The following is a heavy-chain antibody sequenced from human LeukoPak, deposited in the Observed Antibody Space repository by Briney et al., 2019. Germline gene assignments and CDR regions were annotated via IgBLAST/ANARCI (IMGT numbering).Heavy chain of an antibody. CDR2: IKQDGSEK. CDR1: GFTFSSYW. V-gene: IGHV3-7*01. D-gene: IGHD3-3*01. Sequence: GGSLRLSCAASGFTFSSYWMSWVRQAPGKGLEWVANIKQDGSEKYYVDSVKGRFTISRDNAKNSLYLQMNSLRAEDTAVYYCARSITLYYDFWSGYRVFDYWGQGTLVTVSS. J-gene: IGHJ4*02. CDR3: ARSITLYYDFWSGYRVFDY.